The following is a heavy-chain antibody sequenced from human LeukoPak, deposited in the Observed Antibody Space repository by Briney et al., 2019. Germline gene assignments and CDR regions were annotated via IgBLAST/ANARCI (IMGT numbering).Heavy chain of an antibody. CDR2: IKEDGNEK. CDR3: ARGVYEYGD. J-gene: IGHJ4*02. V-gene: IGHV3-7*04. Sequence: PGGSLRLSCVASGVTFSSYWMTWVRQAPGKGLEWVANIKEDGNEKYYVDSVKGRFTIFRDNAKNSLYLQMDSLRAEDTALYYCARGVYEYGDWGQGTLVTVSS. D-gene: IGHD4-17*01. CDR1: GVTFSSYW.